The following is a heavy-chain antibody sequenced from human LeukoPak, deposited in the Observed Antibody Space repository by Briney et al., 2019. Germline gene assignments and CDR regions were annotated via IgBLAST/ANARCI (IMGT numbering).Heavy chain of an antibody. Sequence: TGGSLRLSCAAPGFTFSDYYMSWIRQAPGKGLEWVSYISSSGSTIYYADSVKGRFTISRDNAKNSLYLQMNSLRAEDTAVYYCASGLQLWYQFDYWGQGTLVTVSS. V-gene: IGHV3-11*01. CDR2: ISSSGSTI. D-gene: IGHD5-18*01. J-gene: IGHJ4*02. CDR1: GFTFSDYY. CDR3: ASGLQLWYQFDY.